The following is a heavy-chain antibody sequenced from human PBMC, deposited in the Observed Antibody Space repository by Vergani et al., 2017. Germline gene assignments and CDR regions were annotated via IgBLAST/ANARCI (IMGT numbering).Heavy chain of an antibody. CDR3: AATISDYYYYMDV. CDR2: IYYSGST. CDR1: GGSISSGGYY. V-gene: IGHV4-31*03. J-gene: IGHJ6*03. D-gene: IGHD5-12*01. Sequence: QVQLQESGPGLVQPSQTLSLTCTVSGGSISSGGYYWSWIRQHPGKGLEWIGYIYYSGSTYYNPSLKSRVTITVDTSKNQFSLKLSSVTAADTAVYYCAATISDYYYYMDVWGKGTTVTVSS.